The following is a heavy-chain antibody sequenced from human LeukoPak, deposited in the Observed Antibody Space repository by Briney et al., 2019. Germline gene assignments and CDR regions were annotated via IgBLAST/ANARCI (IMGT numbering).Heavy chain of an antibody. CDR2: INHSGST. Sequence: SETLSLTCAVYGGSFSGYYWSWIRQPPGKGLEWIGEINHSGSTDYNPSLKSRVTISVDTSKNQFSLKPSSVTAADTAVYYCARARSYVDDFWSGYYRGGLRYFDYWGQGTLVTVSS. CDR3: ARARSYVDDFWSGYYRGGLRYFDY. V-gene: IGHV4-34*01. D-gene: IGHD3-3*01. CDR1: GGSFSGYY. J-gene: IGHJ4*02.